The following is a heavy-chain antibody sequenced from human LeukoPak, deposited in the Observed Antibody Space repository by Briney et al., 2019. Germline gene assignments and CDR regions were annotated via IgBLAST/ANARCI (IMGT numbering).Heavy chain of an antibody. CDR2: IIPIVGIT. CDR1: GGTFSSYG. CDR3: ARGLHFTMVRGGTTNYYYGMDV. D-gene: IGHD3-10*01. J-gene: IGHJ6*02. V-gene: IGHV1-69*04. Sequence: GSSVKVSCKASGGTFSSYGISWLRQAPGQGLEWMGRIIPIVGITNYAQKFQGRVTITADNSTRTAYMELSSLTSEDTAVYYCARGLHFTMVRGGTTNYYYGMDVWGQGTSVTVSS.